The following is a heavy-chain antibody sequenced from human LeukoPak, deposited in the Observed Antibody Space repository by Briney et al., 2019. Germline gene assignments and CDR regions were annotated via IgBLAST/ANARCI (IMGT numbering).Heavy chain of an antibody. V-gene: IGHV4-39*01. CDR2: INYIGSS. J-gene: IGHJ4*02. CDR3: ARLTKGRYFDYIFDY. Sequence: SETLSLTCSVSGGSVSNTLHYWGWIRQPPGQGLEWIGNINYIGSSAYNPSLRSRVTVSVDTSKNQFSLKMRSVTAADTAVYYCARLTKGRYFDYIFDYWGQGSLVTVSS. D-gene: IGHD3-9*01. CDR1: GGSVSNTLHY.